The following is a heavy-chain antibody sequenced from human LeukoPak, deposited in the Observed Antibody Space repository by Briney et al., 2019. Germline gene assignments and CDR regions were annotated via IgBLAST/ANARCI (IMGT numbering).Heavy chain of an antibody. D-gene: IGHD1-14*01. CDR1: GFTFSNYA. V-gene: IGHV3-33*01. CDR3: AREQINRGDY. J-gene: IGHJ4*01. CDR2: IYYDGTNK. Sequence: PGGSLRLSCAACGFTFSNYAMHWVRQAPGKGLEWVAIIYYDGTNKYYADSVKGRFTISRDNSKNTLYLQMNSLRAEVTAVYYLAREQINRGDYWGQGTLVIVSS.